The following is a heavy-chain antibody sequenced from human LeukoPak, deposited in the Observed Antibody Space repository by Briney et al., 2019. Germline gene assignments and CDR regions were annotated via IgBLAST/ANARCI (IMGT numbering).Heavy chain of an antibody. CDR3: ARRHYYDSSGYYFDY. CDR2: IYPGDSDT. Sequence: GESLKISCKGSGYSFTSYWIGWVRHMPGKGLEWMGIIYPGDSDTRYSPSFQGQVTISADKSISTAYLQWSSLKASDTAMYYCARRHYYDSSGYYFDYWGQGTLVTVSS. V-gene: IGHV5-51*01. J-gene: IGHJ4*02. CDR1: GYSFTSYW. D-gene: IGHD3-22*01.